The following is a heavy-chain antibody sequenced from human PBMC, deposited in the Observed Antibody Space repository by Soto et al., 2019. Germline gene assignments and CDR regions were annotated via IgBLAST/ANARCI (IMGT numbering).Heavy chain of an antibody. CDR3: ASRDPGTMVDY. J-gene: IGHJ4*02. Sequence: QVQLQESGPGLVKPSGTLSLTCAASGGSFTSNNWWTWVRQPPGQGLEWIGEIYRTGSTNYNPSLKSRVTISHDKSENQFSLNVTSLTAADTAVYYFASRDPGTMVDYWGQGTLVTVSS. V-gene: IGHV4-4*02. CDR2: IYRTGST. CDR1: GGSFTSNNW. D-gene: IGHD1-1*01.